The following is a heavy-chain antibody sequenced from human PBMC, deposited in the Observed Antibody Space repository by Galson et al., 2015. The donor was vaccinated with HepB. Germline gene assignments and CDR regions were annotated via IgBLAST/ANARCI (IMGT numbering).Heavy chain of an antibody. V-gene: IGHV1-18*01. D-gene: IGHD1-26*01. Sequence: VKVSCKASGYTFIRFGIGCVRQAPGHGLECLGWINVHTGNTNYAQSVQGRVTMTADTSSNTAYLELRSLRSDDTAIYYCVNFHYSYPSGPITAFDVWCQGTMVTISS. J-gene: IGHJ3*01. CDR1: GYTFIRFG. CDR3: VNFHYSYPSGPITAFDV. CDR2: INVHTGNT.